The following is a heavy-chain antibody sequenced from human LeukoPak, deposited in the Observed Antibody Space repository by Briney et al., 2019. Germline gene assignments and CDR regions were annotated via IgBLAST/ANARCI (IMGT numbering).Heavy chain of an antibody. CDR2: IYYSGST. CDR3: ARLPYYYFYMDV. CDR1: GGSISSRSYY. J-gene: IGHJ6*03. V-gene: IGHV4-39*01. Sequence: SETLSLTCTVSGGSISSRSYYWGWIRQPPGKGLEWIGSIYYSGSTYYNPSLKSRVTISVDTSKNQFSLRLNSVTAADTAIYYCARLPYYYFYMDVWGKGTTVTI.